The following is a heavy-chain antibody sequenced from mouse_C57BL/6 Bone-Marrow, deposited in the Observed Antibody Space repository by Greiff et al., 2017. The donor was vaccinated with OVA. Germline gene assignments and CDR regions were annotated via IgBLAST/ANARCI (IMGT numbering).Heavy chain of an antibody. CDR1: GYTFTDYE. V-gene: IGHV1-15*01. Sequence: VHLVESGAELVRPGASVTLSCKASGYTFTDYEMHWVKQTPVHGLEWIGAIDPETGGTAYNQKFKGKAILTADKSSSTAYMELRSLTSEDAAVYYCTREGITTVDYCDYWGQGTTLTVSS. CDR2: IDPETGGT. J-gene: IGHJ2*01. D-gene: IGHD1-1*01. CDR3: TREGITTVDYCDY.